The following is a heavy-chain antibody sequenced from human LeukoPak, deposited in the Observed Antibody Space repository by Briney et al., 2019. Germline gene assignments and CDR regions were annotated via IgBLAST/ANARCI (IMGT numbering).Heavy chain of an antibody. CDR3: AEGAKSGLHY. CDR2: ISAYNGNT. D-gene: IGHD6-25*01. J-gene: IGHJ4*02. V-gene: IGHV1-18*01. Sequence: GASVKVSCKASGYDFISYGFTWVRQAPGRGLKWMGWISAYNGNTNYALSLQARVSMTTDASASTVSIEVRSLTPDDTAVYYCAEGAKSGLHYWGQGTLVTVSS. CDR1: GYDFISYG.